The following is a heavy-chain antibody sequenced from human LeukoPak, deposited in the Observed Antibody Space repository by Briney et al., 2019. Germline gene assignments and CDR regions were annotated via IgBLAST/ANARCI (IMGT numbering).Heavy chain of an antibody. CDR2: VYYNGRT. V-gene: IGHV4-39*02. CDR1: GDSITSRSFY. D-gene: IGHD1-1*01. CDR3: ARETQNVWYDFTLPDAFDI. J-gene: IGHJ3*02. Sequence: SETLSLTCFVSGDSITSRSFYWGWIRQPPGKNLEWIGNVYYNGRTSYNPSLKTRVTISVDTSRNHFSLKLTSVTAADTAVYYCARETQNVWYDFTLPDAFDIWGQGTMVTVSS.